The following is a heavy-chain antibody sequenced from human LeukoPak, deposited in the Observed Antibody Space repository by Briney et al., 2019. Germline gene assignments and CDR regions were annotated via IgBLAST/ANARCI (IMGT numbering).Heavy chain of an antibody. D-gene: IGHD7-27*01. CDR1: GFTLSSYW. Sequence: GGSLRLSCAASGFTLSSYWMHWVRQAPGKGLVWVSRINSAGSSTSYADSVKGRFTISRDNAKNTLYLQMNSLRAEDTAVYFCARDQYTNSGNWFDPWGQGTLVTVSS. V-gene: IGHV3-74*01. CDR3: ARDQYTNSGNWFDP. CDR2: INSAGSST. J-gene: IGHJ5*02.